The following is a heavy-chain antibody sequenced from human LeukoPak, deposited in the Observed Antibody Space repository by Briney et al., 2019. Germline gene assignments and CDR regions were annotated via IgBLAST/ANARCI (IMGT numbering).Heavy chain of an antibody. D-gene: IGHD4-17*01. J-gene: IGHJ4*02. V-gene: IGHV4-39*01. CDR3: ARHQRDDYGDYPADS. CDR1: GGSLTRSSYY. CDR2: IYYSGST. Sequence: SQTLSLTCTVSGGSLTRSSYYWGWIRQPPGKWLEWIGTIYYSGSTYYNPSLKSRATISVDTSKNQFPLTLTPVTAADTAVYYCARHQRDDYGDYPADSWGQGTLVTVSS.